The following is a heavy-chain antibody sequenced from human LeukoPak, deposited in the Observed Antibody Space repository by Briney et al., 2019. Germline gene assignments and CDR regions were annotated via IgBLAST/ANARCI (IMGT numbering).Heavy chain of an antibody. CDR3: ARGRPTTLDY. D-gene: IGHD1-7*01. V-gene: IGHV4-34*01. J-gene: IGHJ4*02. CDR2: INHSGST. Sequence: SETLSLTCAVYGGSFSGYYLSWIRQPPGKGLEWIGEINHSGSTNYNPSLKSRVTISVDTSKNQFSLRLSSVAAADTAVYYCARGRPTTLDYWGQGTLVTVSS. CDR1: GGSFSGYY.